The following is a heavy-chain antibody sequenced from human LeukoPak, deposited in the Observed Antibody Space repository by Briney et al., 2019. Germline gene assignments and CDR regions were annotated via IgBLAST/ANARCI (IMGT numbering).Heavy chain of an antibody. D-gene: IGHD2-21*01. Sequence: SETLSLTCAVSGGSISRGGYSWRWIRQPPGKGLEWIGYIYHSGSTYYNPSLKSRVTISVDRSKNQFSLKLSSVTAADTAVYYCARAEGAVISREEEWFDPWGQGTLVTVSS. CDR3: ARAEGAVISREEEWFDP. V-gene: IGHV4-30-2*01. CDR2: IYHSGST. J-gene: IGHJ5*02. CDR1: GGSISRGGYS.